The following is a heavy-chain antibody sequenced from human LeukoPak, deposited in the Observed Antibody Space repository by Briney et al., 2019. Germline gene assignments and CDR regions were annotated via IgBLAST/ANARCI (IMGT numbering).Heavy chain of an antibody. CDR3: ARAGAYHFDN. CDR1: GFTFSSYA. J-gene: IGHJ4*02. Sequence: GGSLRLSCAASGFTFSSYAMSWVCQAPGKGLEWVSAISGSGGSTYYADSVKGRFTISRDNSKNTLYLQMNSLRAEDTAAYYCARAGAYHFDNWGQGTLVTVSS. V-gene: IGHV3-23*01. CDR2: ISGSGGST. D-gene: IGHD3-16*01.